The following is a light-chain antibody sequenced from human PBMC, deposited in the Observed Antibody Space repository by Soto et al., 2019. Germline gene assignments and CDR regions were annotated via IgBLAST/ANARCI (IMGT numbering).Light chain of an antibody. CDR1: QSVGNN. J-gene: IGKJ5*01. Sequence: EIMLTQSPVTLSVSPGGRATLSCRASQSVGNNLAWYQQRPGQPPRLLIYGASTRDTGIPARFSGSGSGTEFTLTINSLQSEDFAVYYCQQYNNWPITFGQGTRLEIK. V-gene: IGKV3-15*01. CDR2: GAS. CDR3: QQYNNWPIT.